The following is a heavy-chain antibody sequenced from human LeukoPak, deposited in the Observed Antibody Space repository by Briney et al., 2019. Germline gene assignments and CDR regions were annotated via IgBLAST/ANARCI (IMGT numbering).Heavy chain of an antibody. CDR2: IYYSGST. CDR3: AREAGERITMVRGPIDY. Sequence: SETLSLTCTVSGGSISSSSYYWGWIRQPPGKGLEWIGSIYYSGSTYYNPSLKSRVTISVDTSKNQFSLKLSSVTAADTAVYYCAREAGERITMVRGPIDYWGQGTLVTVSS. CDR1: GGSISSSSYY. V-gene: IGHV4-39*07. J-gene: IGHJ4*02. D-gene: IGHD3-10*01.